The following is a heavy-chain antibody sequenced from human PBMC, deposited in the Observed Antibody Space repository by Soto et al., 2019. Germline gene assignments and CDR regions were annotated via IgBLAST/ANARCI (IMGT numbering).Heavy chain of an antibody. CDR2: INHQGST. V-gene: IGHV4-34*01. CDR3: ARASIPSYYYYMDV. CDR1: GGSFSGYY. J-gene: IGHJ6*03. Sequence: SETLSLTCAVYGGSFSGYYWSWFRQAPGKGLEWLAEINHQGSTNYNPSLKSRVTISVDTSKNQFSLKLSSVTAADTAVYYCARASIPSYYYYMDVWGKGTTVT.